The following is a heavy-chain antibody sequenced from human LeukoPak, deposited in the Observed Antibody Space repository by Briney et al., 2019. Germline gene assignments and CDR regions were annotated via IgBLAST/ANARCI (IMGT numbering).Heavy chain of an antibody. Sequence: ASVKVSCKASGYTFTGYYMHWVRQAPGQGLEWMGRINPNSGGTNYAQKFQGRVTMTRDTSISTAYMELSRLRSDDTAVYYCARSLYYYDSSGYYEIDYWGQGTLVTASS. CDR2: INPNSGGT. CDR3: ARSLYYYDSSGYYEIDY. J-gene: IGHJ4*02. D-gene: IGHD3-22*01. V-gene: IGHV1-2*06. CDR1: GYTFTGYY.